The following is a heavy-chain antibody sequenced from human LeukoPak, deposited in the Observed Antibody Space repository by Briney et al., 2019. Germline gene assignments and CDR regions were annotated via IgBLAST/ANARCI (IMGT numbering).Heavy chain of an antibody. V-gene: IGHV1-69*04. D-gene: IGHD5-18*01. CDR1: GSTFSSYA. CDR3: ARDRGEYSYAYDY. CDR2: IIPILGIA. Sequence: SVKVSCKASGSTFSSYAISWVRQAPGQGLEWMGRIIPILGIANYAQKFQGRVTITADKSTSTAYMELSSLRSEDTAVYYCARDRGEYSYAYDYWGQGTLVTVSS. J-gene: IGHJ4*02.